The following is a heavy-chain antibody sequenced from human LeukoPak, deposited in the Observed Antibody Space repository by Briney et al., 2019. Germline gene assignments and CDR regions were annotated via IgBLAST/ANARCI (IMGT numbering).Heavy chain of an antibody. CDR1: GFTFSTYA. V-gene: IGHV3-23*01. Sequence: GGSLRLSCAASGFTFSTYAMTWVRQAPGKGLEWVSGISGSGGSTYYTDSVKGRFTISRDNSKNTLYLQMNSLRAEDTAVYYCARGAEYPAFDYWGQGTLVTVSS. CDR2: ISGSGGST. D-gene: IGHD2-2*01. J-gene: IGHJ4*02. CDR3: ARGAEYPAFDY.